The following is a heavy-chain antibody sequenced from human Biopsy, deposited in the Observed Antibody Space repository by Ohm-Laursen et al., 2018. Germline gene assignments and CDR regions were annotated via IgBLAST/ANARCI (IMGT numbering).Heavy chain of an antibody. D-gene: IGHD3-22*01. CDR3: TRGGYYYDSLAYYYWFDP. Sequence: SSVKVSCNASGYTFTGYHVHCVRQAPGQGLEWIGWINAKTGDTNYAQKFQGRVTMTKDTSISSAYVDLSSLRSDDTAVYDCTRGGYYYDSLAYYYWFDPWGQGTLVTVSS. J-gene: IGHJ5*02. CDR2: INAKTGDT. CDR1: GYTFTGYH. V-gene: IGHV1-2*02.